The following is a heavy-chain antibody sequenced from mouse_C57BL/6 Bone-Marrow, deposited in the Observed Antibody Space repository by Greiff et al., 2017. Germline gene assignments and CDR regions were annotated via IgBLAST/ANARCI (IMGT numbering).Heavy chain of an antibody. CDR3: ARRATMVTYWYFDV. CDR1: GFTFSSYA. CDR2: ISDGGSYT. D-gene: IGHD2-2*01. V-gene: IGHV5-4*03. J-gene: IGHJ1*03. Sequence: DVKLVESGGGLVKPGGSLKLSCAASGFTFSSYAMSWVRQTPEKRLEWVATISDGGSYTYYPDNVKGRFTISRDNAKNNLYLQMSQLKSEDTAMYYCARRATMVTYWYFDVWGTGTTVTVSA.